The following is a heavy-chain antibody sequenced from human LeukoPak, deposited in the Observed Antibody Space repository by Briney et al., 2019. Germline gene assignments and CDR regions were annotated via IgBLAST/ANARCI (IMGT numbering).Heavy chain of an antibody. CDR2: INHSGST. D-gene: IGHD6-25*01. V-gene: IGHV4-34*01. CDR3: ARGKQRQYRFGMDV. CDR1: GGSFSGYY. Sequence: PSETLSLTCAVYGGSFSGYYWSWIRQPPGKGLEWIGEINHSGSTNYNPSLKSRVTISVDTSKNQFSLKLSSVTAADTAVYYCARGKQRQYRFGMDVWGQGTTVTVSS. J-gene: IGHJ6*02.